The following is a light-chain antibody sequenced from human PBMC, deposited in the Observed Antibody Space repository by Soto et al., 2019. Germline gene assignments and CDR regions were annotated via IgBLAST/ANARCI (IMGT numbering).Light chain of an antibody. V-gene: IGLV3-1*01. CDR2: QDS. J-gene: IGLJ2*01. Sequence: SYELTQPPSVSVSPGQTASITCSGEKLGDKYACWYQQKPGQSPVLVIYQDSKRPSGIPERFSGSNSGNTATLTISGTQAMDEADYYCQAWDSSTRVVFGGGTKLNVL. CDR1: KLGDKY. CDR3: QAWDSSTRVV.